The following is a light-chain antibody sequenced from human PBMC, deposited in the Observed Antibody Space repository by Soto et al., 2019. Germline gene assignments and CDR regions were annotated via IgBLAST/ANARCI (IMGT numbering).Light chain of an antibody. CDR3: KLRYRTPFG. CDR2: TAS. V-gene: IGKV1-39*01. J-gene: IGKJ5*01. Sequence: DSQMTQSPSSLSASVGDRVTITCRASQSISSYLNWYQQKPGKAPKLLIYTASSLQSGVPSKFSGSGSGTDLTLNICRLQPEDSAACRIKLRYRTPFGFGLGTRLEIK. CDR1: QSISSY.